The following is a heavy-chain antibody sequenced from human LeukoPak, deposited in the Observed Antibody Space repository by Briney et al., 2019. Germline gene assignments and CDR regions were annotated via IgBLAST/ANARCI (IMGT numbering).Heavy chain of an antibody. CDR2: MYPGDSDT. D-gene: IGHD3-3*01. J-gene: IGHJ6*02. CDR3: ARRGVLDGLDV. V-gene: IGHV5-51*01. CDR1: GYTISNHW. Sequence: GESLEISCKGFGYTISNHWIAWLRRLPGKGLEWMGIMYPGDSDTRYSPSFQGQVTFSLDKSIATAYLEWSSLKASDTALYYCARRGVLDGLDVWGQGTTVTVSS.